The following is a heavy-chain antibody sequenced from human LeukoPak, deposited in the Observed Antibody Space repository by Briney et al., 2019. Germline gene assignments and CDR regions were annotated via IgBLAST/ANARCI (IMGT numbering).Heavy chain of an antibody. CDR3: ADTLGYCSGGSCSS. CDR2: IYYSGST. CDR1: GGSISNKY. Sequence: SETLSLTCTVSGGSISNKYWSWIRQPPGKGLEWIGYIYYSGSTNYNPSLKSRATISVDTSKNQFSLKLSSVTAADTAVYYCADTLGYCSGGSCSSWGQGTLVTVSS. D-gene: IGHD2-15*01. J-gene: IGHJ5*02. V-gene: IGHV4-59*12.